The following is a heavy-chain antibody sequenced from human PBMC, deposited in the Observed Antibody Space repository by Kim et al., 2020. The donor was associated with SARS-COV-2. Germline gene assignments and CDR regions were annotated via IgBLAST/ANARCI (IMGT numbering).Heavy chain of an antibody. Sequence: GGSLRLSCAASGFTFSSYGMHWVRQAPGKGLEWVAVISYDGSNKYYADSVKGRFTISRDNSKNTLYLQMNSLRAEDTAVYYCAKTSDIVVVPAAILDAFDIWGQGTMVTVSS. CDR2: ISYDGSNK. V-gene: IGHV3-30*18. J-gene: IGHJ3*02. D-gene: IGHD2-2*01. CDR1: GFTFSSYG. CDR3: AKTSDIVVVPAAILDAFDI.